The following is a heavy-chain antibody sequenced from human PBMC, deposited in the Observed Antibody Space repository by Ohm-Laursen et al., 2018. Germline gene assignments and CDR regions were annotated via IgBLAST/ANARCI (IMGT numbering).Heavy chain of an antibody. Sequence: SLRLSCTASGFTFDEYAMHWVRQAPGKGLEWVSGISWNSASIAYADSVKGRFTISRDNAKNSLYLQMNSLRADDTAMYYCAKPTAAGTNHYYFGMDVWGQGTTVTVSS. CDR1: GFTFDEYA. V-gene: IGHV3-9*01. CDR2: ISWNSASI. D-gene: IGHD6-13*01. CDR3: AKPTAAGTNHYYFGMDV. J-gene: IGHJ6*02.